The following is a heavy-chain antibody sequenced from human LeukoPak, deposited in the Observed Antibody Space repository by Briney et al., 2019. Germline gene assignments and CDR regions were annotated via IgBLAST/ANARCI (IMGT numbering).Heavy chain of an antibody. CDR3: ARDYFGTHFSINYYYYGMDV. V-gene: IGHV1-69*13. CDR1: GGTFSSYA. CDR2: IIPIFGTA. J-gene: IGHJ6*02. D-gene: IGHD3-3*02. Sequence: GASVKVSCKASGGTFSSYAISWVRQAPGQGLEWMGGIIPIFGTANYAQKFQGRVTITADEPTSTAYMELSSLRSEDTAVYYCARDYFGTHFSINYYYYGMDVWGQGTTVTVSS.